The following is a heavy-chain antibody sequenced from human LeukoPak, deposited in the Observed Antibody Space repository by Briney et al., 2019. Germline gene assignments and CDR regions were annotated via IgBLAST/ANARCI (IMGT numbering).Heavy chain of an antibody. CDR1: GFTFDDYG. CDR2: INWNGGST. CDR3: AKGKNTGSYLSHVDY. J-gene: IGHJ4*02. Sequence: PGGSLRLSCAASGFTFDDYGMSWVRHAPPQGLEWGSGINWNGGSTGYAASVKGRFTISRDNATNSLYLQMNSLRTEDTALYYCAKGKNTGSYLSHVDYWGKETLVTVSS. V-gene: IGHV3-20*04. D-gene: IGHD3-10*01.